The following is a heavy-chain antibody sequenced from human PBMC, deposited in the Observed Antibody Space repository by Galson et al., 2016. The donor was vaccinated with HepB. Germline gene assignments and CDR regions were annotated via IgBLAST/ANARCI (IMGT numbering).Heavy chain of an antibody. CDR2: IHYSGSI. V-gene: IGHV4-39*01. J-gene: IGHJ4*02. Sequence: ETLSLTCSVSGGSISSSAYWGWIRQPPGKGLEWIANIHYSGSIDYKSSLKSRVTISLDKFKNQLSLKLNSVTAADTAFYYCARPRDYGFDNWGQGTLVTVYS. CDR1: GGSISSSAY. D-gene: IGHD4-17*01. CDR3: ARPRDYGFDN.